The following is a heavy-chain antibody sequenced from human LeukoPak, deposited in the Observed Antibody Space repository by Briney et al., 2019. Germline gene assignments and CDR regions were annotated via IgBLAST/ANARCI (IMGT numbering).Heavy chain of an antibody. D-gene: IGHD3-16*01. J-gene: IGHJ4*02. CDR3: ASEGGEWGLGFDY. CDR2: INSDGSST. V-gene: IGHV3-74*01. Sequence: GGSLRLSCAASGFTFSSYWMHWVRQAPGKGLVWVSRINSDGSSTRYADSVQGRFTISRDNAKNTLYLQMNSLRAEDTAVYYCASEGGEWGLGFDYWGQGTLVTVSS. CDR1: GFTFSSYW.